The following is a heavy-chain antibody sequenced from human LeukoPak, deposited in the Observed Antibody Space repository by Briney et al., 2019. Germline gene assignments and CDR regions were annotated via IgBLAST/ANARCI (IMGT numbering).Heavy chain of an antibody. CDR1: GFTFSTYA. D-gene: IGHD6-19*01. CDR3: VRDQWLAYYYHGMDV. Sequence: GGSLRLSCAASGFTFSTYAMNWVRQAPGKGLEWVSYITNNGSTIYYADSVKGRFTISRDKAENSLYLQMNSLRAEDTAIYYCVRDQWLAYYYHGMDVWGQGATVTVSS. V-gene: IGHV3-48*03. J-gene: IGHJ6*02. CDR2: ITNNGSTI.